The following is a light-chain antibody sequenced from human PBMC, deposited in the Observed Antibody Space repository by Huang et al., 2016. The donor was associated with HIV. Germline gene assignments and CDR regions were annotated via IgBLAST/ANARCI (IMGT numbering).Light chain of an antibody. J-gene: IGKJ1*01. Sequence: EIVMTQSPATLSASLGERATLSCTATESITSNLAWYQQKPGQSPRLLIYCSSTRATGIPARFSGGGFGAEFTLTISSLQSEDSAIYYCQQYNNWPRTFGQGTKVEIK. CDR2: CSS. CDR1: ESITSN. CDR3: QQYNNWPRT. V-gene: IGKV3-15*01.